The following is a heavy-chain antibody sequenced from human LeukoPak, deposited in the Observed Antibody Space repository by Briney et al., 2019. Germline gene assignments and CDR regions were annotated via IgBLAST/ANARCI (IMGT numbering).Heavy chain of an antibody. D-gene: IGHD6-25*01. CDR3: AKSGGYGLIDY. CDR1: GGSISSDY. CDR2: IYYSGST. J-gene: IGHJ4*01. V-gene: IGHV4-59*08. Sequence: SETLSLTCTVSGGSISSDYWSWIRQPPGKGLEWIGYIYYSGSTNYNPPLKSRVTLSVDTSQNQFSLKLRSVTAPDTAGYYFAKSGGYGLIDYWGQGTLVTVSS.